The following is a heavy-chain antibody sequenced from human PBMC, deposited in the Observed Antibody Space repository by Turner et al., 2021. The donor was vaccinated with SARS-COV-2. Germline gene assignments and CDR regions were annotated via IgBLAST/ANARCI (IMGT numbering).Heavy chain of an antibody. CDR1: GFDFSSYG. J-gene: IGHJ4*02. V-gene: IGHV3-33*01. D-gene: IGHD3-10*01. Sequence: QVQLVESGGGVVHPGRSQRLSCAASGFDFSSYGMHWVRQAPGKGLEWLTLIWYDGSNKYNADSVKGRFTISRDNSKNTLYLQMNSLRAEDTAVYYCARDLFQDYGSGSYRLDYWGQGTLVTVSS. CDR2: IWYDGSNK. CDR3: ARDLFQDYGSGSYRLDY.